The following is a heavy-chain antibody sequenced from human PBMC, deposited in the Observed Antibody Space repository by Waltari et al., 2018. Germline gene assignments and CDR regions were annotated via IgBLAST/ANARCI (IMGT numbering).Heavy chain of an antibody. CDR1: GGSISSYY. V-gene: IGHV4-4*07. CDR2: IYTSGST. Sequence: QVQLQESGPGLVKPSETLSLPCTVSGGSISSYYWSCIRQPAGKGLEWIGRIYTSGSTNYNPSLKSRVTMSVDTSKNQFSLKLSSVTAADTAVYYCARDGRTAMVALNWFDPWGQGTLVTVSS. J-gene: IGHJ5*02. CDR3: ARDGRTAMVALNWFDP. D-gene: IGHD5-18*01.